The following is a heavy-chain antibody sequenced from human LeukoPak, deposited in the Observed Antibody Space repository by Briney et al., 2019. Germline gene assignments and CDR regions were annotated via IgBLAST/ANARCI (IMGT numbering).Heavy chain of an antibody. CDR3: ARVGNYYDSSGYLDY. D-gene: IGHD3-22*01. V-gene: IGHV1-2*02. Sequence: ASVKVSCKASGYTFTGYYMHWVRQAPGQGLEWMGWISPISGGTYFAQKFQGRVTMTRDVSISTVYMELSSLRSGDTAVYYCARVGNYYDSSGYLDYWGQGTLVTVSS. J-gene: IGHJ4*02. CDR1: GYTFTGYY. CDR2: ISPISGGT.